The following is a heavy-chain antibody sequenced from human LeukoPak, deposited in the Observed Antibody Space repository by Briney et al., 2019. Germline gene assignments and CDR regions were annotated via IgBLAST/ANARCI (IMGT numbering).Heavy chain of an antibody. CDR2: INPNSGGT. D-gene: IGHD3-22*01. Sequence: ASVKVSCKASGYTFTGYYMHWVRQAPGQGLEWMGWINPNSGGTNYAQKFQGRVTMTRDTSISTAYMELSRLRSDDTAVYYCARVPSSDSSGYYYSDYYYYMDVWGKGTTVTISS. V-gene: IGHV1-2*02. CDR1: GYTFTGYY. J-gene: IGHJ6*03. CDR3: ARVPSSDSSGYYYSDYYYYMDV.